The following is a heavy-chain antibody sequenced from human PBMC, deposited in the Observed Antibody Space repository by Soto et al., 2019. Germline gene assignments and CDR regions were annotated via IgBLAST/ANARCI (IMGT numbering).Heavy chain of an antibody. D-gene: IGHD3-10*01. J-gene: IGHJ6*02. V-gene: IGHV3-49*03. CDR2: IRSKAYGGTT. CDR3: TSYMPHRPPTYGSGSYYNGANPYYYYYGMDV. Sequence: GGSLRLSCTASGFTFGDYAMSWFRQAPGKGLEWVGFIRSKAYGGTTEYAASVKGRFTISRDDSKSIAYLQMNSLKTEDTAVYYCTSYMPHRPPTYGSGSYYNGANPYYYYYGMDVWGQGTTVTVSS. CDR1: GFTFGDYA.